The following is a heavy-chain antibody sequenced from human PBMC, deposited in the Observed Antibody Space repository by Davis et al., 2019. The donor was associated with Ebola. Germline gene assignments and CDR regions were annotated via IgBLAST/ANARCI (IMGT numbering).Heavy chain of an antibody. V-gene: IGHV3-7*03. D-gene: IGHD6-19*01. CDR2: IKQDGSEK. J-gene: IGHJ4*02. Sequence: GESLKISCAASGFTFSSYWMSWVRQAPGKGLEWVANIKQDGSEKYYVDSVKGRFTISRDNAKNSLYLQMNSLRAEDTAVYYCASLSSGWYKDYWGQGTLVTVSS. CDR1: GFTFSSYW. CDR3: ASLSSGWYKDY.